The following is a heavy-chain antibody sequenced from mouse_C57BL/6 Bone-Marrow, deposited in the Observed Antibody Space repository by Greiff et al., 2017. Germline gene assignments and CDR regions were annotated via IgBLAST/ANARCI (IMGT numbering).Heavy chain of an antibody. CDR1: GFTFSSYA. CDR2: ISDGGSYT. J-gene: IGHJ3*01. Sequence: EVQRVESGGGLVKPGGSLKLSCAASGFTFSSYAMSWVRQTPEKRLEWVATISDGGSYTYYPDNVKGRFTISRDNAKNHRYLQMSHLKSEDTAMYYCARGFAYWGQGTLVTVSA. CDR3: ARGFAY. V-gene: IGHV5-4*01.